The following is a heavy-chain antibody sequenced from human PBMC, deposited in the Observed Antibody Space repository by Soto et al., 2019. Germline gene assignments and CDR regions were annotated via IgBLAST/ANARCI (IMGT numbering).Heavy chain of an antibody. J-gene: IGHJ4*02. CDR2: ISYDGSNK. CDR3: AKDLSGAARYYFDY. V-gene: IGHV3-30-3*01. Sequence: QVQLVESGGGVVQPGRSLRLSCAASGFTFSSYAMHWVRQAPGKGLEWVAVISYDGSNKYYADSVKGRFTISRDNSKNTLYLQMNSLRAEDTAVYYCAKDLSGAARYYFDYWGQGTLVTVSS. D-gene: IGHD6-19*01. CDR1: GFTFSSYA.